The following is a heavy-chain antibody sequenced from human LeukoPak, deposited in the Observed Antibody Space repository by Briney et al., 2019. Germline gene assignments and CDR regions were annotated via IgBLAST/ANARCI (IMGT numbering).Heavy chain of an antibody. D-gene: IGHD6-13*01. CDR1: GFTFSSYS. Sequence: GGSLRLSCAASGFTFSSYSMNRVRQAPGKGLEWVSSISSSSSYIYYADSVKGRFTISRDNARISLYLQMKSLRAEDTAVYYCARTPSIVGYTSRELGHWYFDLWGRGTPVTVSS. CDR3: ARTPSIVGYTSRELGHWYFDL. J-gene: IGHJ2*01. V-gene: IGHV3-21*01. CDR2: ISSSSSYI.